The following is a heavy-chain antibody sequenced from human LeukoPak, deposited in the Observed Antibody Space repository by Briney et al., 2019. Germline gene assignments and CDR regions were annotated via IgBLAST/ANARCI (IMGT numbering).Heavy chain of an antibody. V-gene: IGHV4-59*01. Sequence: SETLSLTCTVSGGSISSYYWSWIRQPPGKGLEWIGYIYYSGSTNYNPSLKSRVTISVDTSKNQFSLKLSSVTAADTAVYYCARDRVVPAAPSYYYYMDVWRKGTTVTVSS. J-gene: IGHJ6*03. D-gene: IGHD2-2*01. CDR1: GGSISSYY. CDR2: IYYSGST. CDR3: ARDRVVPAAPSYYYYMDV.